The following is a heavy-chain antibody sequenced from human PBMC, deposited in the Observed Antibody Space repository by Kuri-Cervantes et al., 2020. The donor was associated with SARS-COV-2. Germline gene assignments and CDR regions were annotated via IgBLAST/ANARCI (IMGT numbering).Heavy chain of an antibody. J-gene: IGHJ4*02. V-gene: IGHV3-33*08. Sequence: GESLKISCAASGFTFSSYGMHWVRQAPGKGLEWVAFIRYDGSNKYYADSVKGRFTISRDNSKNTLYLQMNSLRAEDTALYYCARSGSGWLVRNYFDYWGQGTLVTVSS. CDR3: ARSGSGWLVRNYFDY. D-gene: IGHD6-19*01. CDR1: GFTFSSYG. CDR2: IRYDGSNK.